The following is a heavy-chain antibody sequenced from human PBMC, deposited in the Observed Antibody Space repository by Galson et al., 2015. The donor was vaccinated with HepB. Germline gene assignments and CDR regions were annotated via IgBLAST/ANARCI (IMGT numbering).Heavy chain of an antibody. J-gene: IGHJ3*02. CDR3: ARVSRNKSGSDHRRGAFDI. V-gene: IGHV4-59*01. D-gene: IGHD3-22*01. Sequence: TLSLTCTVSGGSLSTYYWTWIRQSPGKGLEWIGYTFYSGSTDYNPSLRSRVTISLDTSKNQFSLKLRSVTPADTAVYYCARVSRNKSGSDHRRGAFDIWGQGTLVTVSS. CDR2: TFYSGST. CDR1: GGSLSTYY.